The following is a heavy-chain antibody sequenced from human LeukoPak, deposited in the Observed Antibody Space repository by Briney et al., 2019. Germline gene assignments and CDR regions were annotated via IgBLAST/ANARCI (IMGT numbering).Heavy chain of an antibody. CDR2: ISGSGGST. J-gene: IGHJ6*03. V-gene: IGHV3-23*01. Sequence: GGSLRLSCAASGFTFSSYAMSWVRQAPGKGLEWVSAISGSGGSTYYADSVKGRFTISRDNSKNTLYLQMNSLRAGDTAVYYCAKDGYSSSSGYYYYYMDVWGKGTTVTVSS. D-gene: IGHD6-6*01. CDR3: AKDGYSSSSGYYYYYMDV. CDR1: GFTFSSYA.